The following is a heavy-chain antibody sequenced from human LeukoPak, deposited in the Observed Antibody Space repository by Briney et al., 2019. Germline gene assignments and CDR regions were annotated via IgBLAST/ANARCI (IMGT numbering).Heavy chain of an antibody. J-gene: IGHJ3*02. V-gene: IGHV3-23*01. CDR3: AKDLLISGRYDAFDI. D-gene: IGHD1-26*01. CDR1: GFTFSSYG. Sequence: GGSLRLSCAASGFTFSSYGMTWVRQAPGKRLECVSSISGSGGSTNHADSVKGRFTISRDNSKNTLYLQMNSLRAEDTAVYHCAKDLLISGRYDAFDIWGQGTMVTVSS. CDR2: ISGSGGST.